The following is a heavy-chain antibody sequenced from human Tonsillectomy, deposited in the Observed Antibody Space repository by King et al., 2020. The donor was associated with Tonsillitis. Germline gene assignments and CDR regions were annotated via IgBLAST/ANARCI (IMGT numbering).Heavy chain of an antibody. CDR1: GFTASSNY. V-gene: IGHV3-53*01. D-gene: IGHD1-26*01. CDR3: ARDLMGATAGFDY. J-gene: IGHJ4*02. Sequence: EVQLVESVGGLIQPGGSLRLSFAASGFTASSNYMTWVRQAPGKGLEGVSVIYSGGSTYYADSVKGRFTISRDNSKNTLYLQMNSLRAEDTAVYYCARDLMGATAGFDYWGQGTLVTVSS. CDR2: IYSGGST.